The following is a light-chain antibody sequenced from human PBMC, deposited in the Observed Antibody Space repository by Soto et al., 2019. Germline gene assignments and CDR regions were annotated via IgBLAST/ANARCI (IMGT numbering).Light chain of an antibody. V-gene: IGKV1-5*01. J-gene: IGKJ1*01. CDR3: QQYETFSGT. Sequence: DIQMTQSPSTLPASLGDTVTVTCRASQSVSGWLDWYQQKPGEAPKLLIYDASALTRGVPSRFSGSGSGTKFTLTIASLQPDDFATYYCQQYETFSGTFGPGTKVDIK. CDR2: DAS. CDR1: QSVSGW.